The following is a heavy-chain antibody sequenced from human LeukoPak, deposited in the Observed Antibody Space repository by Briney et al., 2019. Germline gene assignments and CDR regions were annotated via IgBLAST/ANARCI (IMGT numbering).Heavy chain of an antibody. J-gene: IGHJ4*02. D-gene: IGHD3-16*02. CDR2: ISYDGSNP. CDR1: GFTFSSFG. CDR3: AKDHYDYIGGTYRDFDY. Sequence: GRSLRLSCAASGFTFSSFGMHWVRQAPGKGLEWVAVISYDGSNPYYADSVKGRSTISRDNSKNTLYLQMNSLRAEDTAVYYCAKDHYDYIGGTYRDFDYWGQGTLVTVSS. V-gene: IGHV3-30*18.